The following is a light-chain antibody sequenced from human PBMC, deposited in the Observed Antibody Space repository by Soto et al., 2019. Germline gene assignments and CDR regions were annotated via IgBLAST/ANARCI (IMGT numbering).Light chain of an antibody. J-gene: IGKJ1*01. CDR1: QSMSSW. CDR3: QQYNSYSWA. V-gene: IGKV1-5*03. CDR2: KAT. Sequence: DIQMTQPPSTLSASVGDRVTITCRASQSMSSWLAWNQQKPGKAPKLLIYKATSLESGVPSRFSGSGSGTEFTLTISSLQPEDFANYYCQQYNSYSWAFRQGTKGEIK.